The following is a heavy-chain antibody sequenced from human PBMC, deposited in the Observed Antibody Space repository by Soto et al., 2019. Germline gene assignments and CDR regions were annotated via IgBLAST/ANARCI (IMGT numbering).Heavy chain of an antibody. J-gene: IGHJ6*01. CDR1: GFPLSTYG. V-gene: IGHV3-33*01. CDR2: VWYDGSNK. D-gene: IGHD6-19*01. Sequence: GGSLRLSCSASGFPLSTYGMHWVRPDPGKGLEWVAVVWYDGSNKYYADSVKGRFTVSRDNSKNTLYLQMNSLRAEDTAVYYCARPLEQWQLGFGMDVWGQGSPVTVSS. CDR3: ARPLEQWQLGFGMDV.